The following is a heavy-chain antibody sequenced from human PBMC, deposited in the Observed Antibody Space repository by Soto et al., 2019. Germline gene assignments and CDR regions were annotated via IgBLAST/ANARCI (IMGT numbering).Heavy chain of an antibody. Sequence: EVQLVESGGGLVKPGGSLRLSCAGSGFTLSSAWMNWVRQAPGKGLELVGRIKSKTDGGTTDYAAPVKARFPISLDDSNNTLYLQMESLKTEDTAVYYCTTAPQGPLTEASSRSWCQGTLVTFPS. CDR2: IKSKTDGGTT. V-gene: IGHV3-15*07. J-gene: IGHJ5*02. CDR1: GFTLSSAW. CDR3: TTAPQGPLTEASSRS. D-gene: IGHD2-21*02.